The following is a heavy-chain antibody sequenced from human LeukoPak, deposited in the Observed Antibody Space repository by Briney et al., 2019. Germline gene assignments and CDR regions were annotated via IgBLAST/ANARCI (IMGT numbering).Heavy chain of an antibody. J-gene: IGHJ5*02. Sequence: MAPETLSLTCAVYGGSFSGYYWSWIRQPPGKGLEWIGEINHSGSTNYNPSLKSRVTISVDTSKNQFSLKLSSVTAADTAVYYCARAFLSSFQGKNWFDPWGQGTLVTVSS. D-gene: IGHD3-10*01. CDR2: INHSGST. V-gene: IGHV4-34*01. CDR1: GGSFSGYY. CDR3: ARAFLSSFQGKNWFDP.